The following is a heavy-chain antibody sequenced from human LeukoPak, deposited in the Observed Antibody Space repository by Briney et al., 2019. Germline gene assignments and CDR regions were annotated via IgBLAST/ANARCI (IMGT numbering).Heavy chain of an antibody. J-gene: IGHJ4*02. V-gene: IGHV3-30*02. CDR2: IRYDGSNK. Sequence: PGGSLRLSCAASGFTFSSYGMHWVRQAPGKGLEWVAFIRYDGSNKYYADSVKGRFTISRDNSKNTLYLQMNSLRAEDTAVYYCAKDPRWSGSSWDFDYWGQGTLVTVSS. CDR1: GFTFSSYG. CDR3: AKDPRWSGSSWDFDY. D-gene: IGHD6-13*01.